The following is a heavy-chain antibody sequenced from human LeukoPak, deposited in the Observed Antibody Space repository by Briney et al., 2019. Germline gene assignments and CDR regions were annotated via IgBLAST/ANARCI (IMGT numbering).Heavy chain of an antibody. CDR2: INDNGLNT. J-gene: IGHJ4*02. V-gene: IGHV3-23*01. D-gene: IGHD6-19*01. CDR1: GFTFTNYG. Sequence: PGASLRLSCVASGFTFTNYGMSWVRQAPGKGLEWVSTINDNGLNTHYADSVKGRFTISRDDSKNTLHSQMNSLRADDTALYYCTKGDGGWYPIDYWGQGVLVIVSS. CDR3: TKGDGGWYPIDY.